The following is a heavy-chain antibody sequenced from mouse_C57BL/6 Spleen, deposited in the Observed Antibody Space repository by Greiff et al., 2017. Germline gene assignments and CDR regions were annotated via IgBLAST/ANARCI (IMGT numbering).Heavy chain of an antibody. CDR3: ARDDGYDERGYYFDY. J-gene: IGHJ2*01. D-gene: IGHD2-2*01. V-gene: IGHV3-6*01. CDR2: ISYDGSN. Sequence: EVKLKESGPGLVKPSQSLSLTCSVTGYSITSGYYWNWIRQFPGNKLEWMGYISYDGSNNYNPSLKNRISITRDTSKNQFFLKLNSVTTEDTATYYCARDDGYDERGYYFDYWGQGTTLTVSS. CDR1: GYSITSGYY.